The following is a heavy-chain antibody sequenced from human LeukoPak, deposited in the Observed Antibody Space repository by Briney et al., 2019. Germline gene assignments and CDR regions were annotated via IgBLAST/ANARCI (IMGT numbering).Heavy chain of an antibody. CDR1: GYTFISHD. V-gene: IGHV1-18*01. D-gene: IGHD3-16*01. Sequence: ASVKVSCKASGYTFISHDITWVRQAPGQGLEWMGWISAYNGNTKYAQSFQGRVTMTTDTSTTTAYMELRSLRSDDTAVYYCARGRFLRKGMDVWGQGTTVTVSS. CDR2: ISAYNGNT. J-gene: IGHJ6*02. CDR3: ARGRFLRKGMDV.